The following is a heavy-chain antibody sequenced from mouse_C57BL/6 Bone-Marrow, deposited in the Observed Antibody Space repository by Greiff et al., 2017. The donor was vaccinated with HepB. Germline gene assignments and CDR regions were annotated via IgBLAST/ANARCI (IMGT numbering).Heavy chain of an antibody. Sequence: QVQLQQPGAELVMPGASVKLSCKASGYTFTSYWMHWVKQRPGQGLEWIGEIDPSDSYTNYNQKFKGKSTLTVDKSSSTAYMQLSSRTSEDAAVYFCARGYGSYWGQGTLVTVSA. CDR1: GYTFTSYW. J-gene: IGHJ3*01. V-gene: IGHV1-69*01. CDR3: ARGYGSY. D-gene: IGHD2-2*01. CDR2: IDPSDSYT.